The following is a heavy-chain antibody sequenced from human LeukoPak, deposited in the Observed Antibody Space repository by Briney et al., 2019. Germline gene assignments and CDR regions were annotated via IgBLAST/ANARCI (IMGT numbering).Heavy chain of an antibody. CDR2: ISSSSTYI. CDR3: AREGLDGYNF. CDR1: GFTFSSYS. D-gene: IGHD5-24*01. V-gene: IGHV3-21*01. J-gene: IGHJ4*02. Sequence: GGSLRLSCAASGFTFSSYSMNWVRQAPGEGLEWVSSISSSSTYIYYADSVKGRFTISRDNAKNSLYLQMNSLRAEDTAVYYCAREGLDGYNFWGQGTLVTVSS.